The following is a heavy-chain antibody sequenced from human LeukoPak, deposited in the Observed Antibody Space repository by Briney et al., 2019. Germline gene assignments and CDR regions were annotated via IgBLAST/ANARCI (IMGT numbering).Heavy chain of an antibody. J-gene: IGHJ3*02. CDR3: ATAAARRKDAFDI. CDR2: MNPNSGNT. Sequence: ASVKVSCKASGYTFTSYDINWVRQATGQGLEWMGWMNPNSGNTGYAQKFQGRVTMTRNTSISTAYMELSSLRSEDTAVYYCATAAARRKDAFDIWGQGTMVTVSS. D-gene: IGHD6-6*01. V-gene: IGHV1-8*01. CDR1: GYTFTSYD.